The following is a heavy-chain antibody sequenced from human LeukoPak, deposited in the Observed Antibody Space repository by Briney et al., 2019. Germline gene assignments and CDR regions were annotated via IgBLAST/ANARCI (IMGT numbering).Heavy chain of an antibody. CDR2: ISGSGGST. J-gene: IGHJ4*02. Sequence: GGSLRLSCAASGVTFSSYAMSWVRLAPGKGLEWVSTISGSGGSTYYADSVKGRFTISRDNSKNTLYLQMNSLRAEDTAVYYCAKGSGYGLYYFDYWGQGTLVTVSS. V-gene: IGHV3-23*01. D-gene: IGHD5-12*01. CDR3: AKGSGYGLYYFDY. CDR1: GVTFSSYA.